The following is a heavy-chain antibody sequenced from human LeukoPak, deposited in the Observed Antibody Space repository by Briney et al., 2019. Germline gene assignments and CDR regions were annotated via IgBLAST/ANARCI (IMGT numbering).Heavy chain of an antibody. CDR2: ISTSSSYI. CDR3: ARVSFSGSSWYYFDY. D-gene: IGHD6-13*01. CDR1: GFTFSSYS. J-gene: IGHJ4*02. V-gene: IGHV3-21*01. Sequence: PGGSLRLSCAASGFTFSSYSMNWVRQAPGKGLEWVSSISTSSSYIYYADSVKGRFTISRDNAKNSLYLQMNSLRAEDTAVYYCARVSFSGSSWYYFDYWGQGTLVTVSS.